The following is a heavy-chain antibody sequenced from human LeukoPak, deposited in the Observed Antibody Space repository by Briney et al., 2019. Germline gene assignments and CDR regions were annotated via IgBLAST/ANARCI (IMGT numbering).Heavy chain of an antibody. V-gene: IGHV1-69*04. Sequence: GSSVKVSCKASGGTFSSYAISWVRQAPGQGLEWMGRIIPILGIANYAQKFQGRVTITADKSTSTAYMELSSLRSEDTAVYYCARDFFMAGGSGSYYKPPLDYWGQGTLVTVSS. CDR3: ARDFFMAGGSGSYYKPPLDY. CDR2: IIPILGIA. D-gene: IGHD3-10*01. CDR1: GGTFSSYA. J-gene: IGHJ4*02.